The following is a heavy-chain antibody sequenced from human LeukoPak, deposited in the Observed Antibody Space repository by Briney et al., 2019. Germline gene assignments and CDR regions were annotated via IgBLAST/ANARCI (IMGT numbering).Heavy chain of an antibody. J-gene: IGHJ4*02. D-gene: IGHD3-10*01. CDR2: IKPNGGGT. CDR3: ARGTWFGDSLGTDF. CDR1: GYTFSDKY. V-gene: IGHV1-2*02. Sequence: ASAKLSCKAAGYTFSDKYMHWVRQAPRQGLEYMGWIKPNGGGTKYAQKFQGMVTMTRDTSISTAYMELNRLRSDDTAVYFCARGTWFGDSLGTDFWGQGTLVIVSS.